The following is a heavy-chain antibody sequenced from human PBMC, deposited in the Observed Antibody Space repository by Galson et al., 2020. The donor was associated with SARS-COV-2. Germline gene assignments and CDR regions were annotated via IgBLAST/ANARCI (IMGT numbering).Heavy chain of an antibody. CDR2: ISYDGSNK. D-gene: IGHD3-22*01. CDR1: GFTFSSYA. V-gene: IGHV3-30*04. CDR3: ARDGGGYFGY. Sequence: GGSLRLSCAASGFTFSSYAMHWVRQAPGKGLEWVAVISYDGSNKYYADSVKGRFTISRDNSKNTLYLQMNSLRAEDTAVYYCARDGGGYFGYWGQGTLVTVSS. J-gene: IGHJ4*02.